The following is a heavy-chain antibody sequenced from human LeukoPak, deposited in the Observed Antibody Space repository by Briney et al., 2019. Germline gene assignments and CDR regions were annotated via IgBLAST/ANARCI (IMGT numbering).Heavy chain of an antibody. D-gene: IGHD3-10*01. CDR3: AKDHHGSGSYYIDN. V-gene: IGHV3-30*18. J-gene: IGHJ4*02. CDR1: GFTFSNYG. CDR2: ISYDGSNE. Sequence: PGRSLRLSCAASGFTFSNYGMHWVRQAPGKGLEGVAVISYDGSNEYYVDSVKGRFTISRDNSKNTLYVQMNSLRAEDTAVYYCAKDHHGSGSYYIDNWGQGTLVIVSS.